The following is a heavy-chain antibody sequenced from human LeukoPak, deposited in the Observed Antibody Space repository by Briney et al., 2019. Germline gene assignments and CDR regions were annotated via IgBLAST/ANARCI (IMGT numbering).Heavy chain of an antibody. D-gene: IGHD1-26*01. Sequence: SETLSLTCSVSGDSIRRSDYCWGWIRQPPGKGLDWIGTICFSGTTYYNPYLTSRITISVDTFKNQFSLKLKSLTAADTAVYSCARRPTRAWWIESWGQGTLVSVSS. CDR2: ICFSGTT. CDR1: GDSIRRSDYC. J-gene: IGHJ5*01. V-gene: IGHV4-39*01. CDR3: ARRPTRAWWIES.